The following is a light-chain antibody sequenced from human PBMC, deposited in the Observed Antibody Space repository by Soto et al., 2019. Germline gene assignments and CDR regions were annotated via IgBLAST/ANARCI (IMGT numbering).Light chain of an antibody. Sequence: QSVLTQPASVSGSPGQSITISCTGTSSDVGAYNYVSWYQQYPGKAPKLMIYGVTNRPSGVSNRFSGSKTGNTASLTISGLQAEDEADYFCQSYDMSLNPYVFGTGTKVTVL. CDR1: SSDVGAYNY. J-gene: IGLJ1*01. CDR3: QSYDMSLNPYV. V-gene: IGLV2-14*01. CDR2: GVT.